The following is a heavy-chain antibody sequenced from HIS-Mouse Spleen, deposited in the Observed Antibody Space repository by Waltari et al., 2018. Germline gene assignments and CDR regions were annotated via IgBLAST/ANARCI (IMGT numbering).Heavy chain of an antibody. Sequence: QVQLVQSGAEVKKPGASVKVSCKASGYTFTSYDINWVRQATGQGLEWMGWMNPNSGNTGDAQKFQGRVTMTRNTSISTAYMELSSLRSEDTAVYYCARGVGSSWYYYYGMDVWGQGTTVTVSS. CDR3: ARGVGSSWYYYYGMDV. J-gene: IGHJ6*02. CDR1: GYTFTSYD. V-gene: IGHV1-8*01. CDR2: MNPNSGNT. D-gene: IGHD6-13*01.